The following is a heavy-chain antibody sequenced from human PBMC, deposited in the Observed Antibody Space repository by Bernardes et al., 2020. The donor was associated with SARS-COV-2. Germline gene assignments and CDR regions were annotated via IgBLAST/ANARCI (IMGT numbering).Heavy chain of an antibody. V-gene: IGHV1-69*13. CDR3: ARVTDYVWGSYRNGFDY. Sequence: SVKVSCKASGGTFSSYAISWVRQAPGQGLEWMGGIIPIFGTANYAQKFQGRVTITADESTSTAYMELSSLRSEDTAVYYCARVTDYVWGSYRNGFDYGGQGTLVTVSS. D-gene: IGHD3-16*02. J-gene: IGHJ4*02. CDR2: IIPIFGTA. CDR1: GGTFSSYA.